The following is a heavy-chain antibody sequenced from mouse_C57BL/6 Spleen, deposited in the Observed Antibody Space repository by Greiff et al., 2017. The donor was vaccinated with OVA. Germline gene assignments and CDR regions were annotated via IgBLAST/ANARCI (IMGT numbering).Heavy chain of an antibody. V-gene: IGHV1-81*01. D-gene: IGHD1-1*01. CDR1: GYTFTSYG. CDR2: IYPRSGNT. J-gene: IGHJ1*03. CDR3: ARFYGSSYWDFEV. Sequence: QVQLQQSGAELARPGASVKLSCKASGYTFTSYGISWVKQRTGQGLEWIGAIYPRSGNTYYNEKFKGKATLTADKSSSTAYMELRSLTSEDSAVYYGARFYGSSYWDFEVGGTGTTVTVSS.